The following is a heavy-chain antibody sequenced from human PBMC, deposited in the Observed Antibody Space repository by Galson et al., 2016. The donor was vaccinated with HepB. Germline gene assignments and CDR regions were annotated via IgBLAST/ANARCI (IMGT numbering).Heavy chain of an antibody. CDR1: GGSFSDYY. CDR2: INHSGST. J-gene: IGHJ4*02. D-gene: IGHD1-7*01. CDR3: ARQTRYNWNYVDY. Sequence: SETLSLTCTVYGGSFSDYYWSWIRQPPGKGLEWIGEINHSGSTNYNPSLKSRVTISLDMSKNQLSLNLTSVTAADTAVYYCARQTRYNWNYVDYWGQGSLVTVSS. V-gene: IGHV4-34*01.